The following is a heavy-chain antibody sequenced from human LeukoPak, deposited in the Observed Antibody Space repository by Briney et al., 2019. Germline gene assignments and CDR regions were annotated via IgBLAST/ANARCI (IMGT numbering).Heavy chain of an antibody. CDR1: GGSISSSGYY. CDR3: AKRPSREDTSYEAGFDP. D-gene: IGHD3-3*01. Sequence: PSETLSLTCTVSGGSISSSGYYWGWIRQPPGKGLGWIGNIYYNGNSNHNPSLNSRVTISVDTAKNQFSLNLRYVTAADTAVYYCAKRPSREDTSYEAGFDPWGQGALVTVSS. J-gene: IGHJ5*02. V-gene: IGHV4-39*01. CDR2: IYYNGNS.